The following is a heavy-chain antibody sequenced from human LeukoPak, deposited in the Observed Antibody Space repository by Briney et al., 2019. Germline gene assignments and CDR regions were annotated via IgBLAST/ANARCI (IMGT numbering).Heavy chain of an antibody. CDR3: AKKRDAFDI. D-gene: IGHD5-24*01. CDR2: IYDDNT. V-gene: IGHV3-23*01. CDR1: GFTVSAYA. Sequence: GGSLRLSCAASGFTVSAYAMAWVRQAPGKGLEWVSTIYDDNTYYADSVKGRFAISTDNSKNTLYLQMNSLRAEDTAMYYCAKKRDAFDIWGQGTVVAVSS. J-gene: IGHJ3*02.